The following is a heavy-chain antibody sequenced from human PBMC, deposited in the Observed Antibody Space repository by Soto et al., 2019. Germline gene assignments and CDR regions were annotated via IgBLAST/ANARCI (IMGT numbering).Heavy chain of an antibody. CDR1: GFTFSDYY. D-gene: IGHD3-22*01. Sequence: QVQLVESGGGLVKPGGSLRLSCAASGFTFSDYYMSWIRQAPGTGLEWLSYISTSSTYTTYADSVKGRFTSSRDNDKNSVYLQMNSLRAEDTAVYYCAKGTYDSSGLFDYWGQGTLVAVSS. V-gene: IGHV3-11*06. J-gene: IGHJ4*02. CDR3: AKGTYDSSGLFDY. CDR2: ISTSSTYT.